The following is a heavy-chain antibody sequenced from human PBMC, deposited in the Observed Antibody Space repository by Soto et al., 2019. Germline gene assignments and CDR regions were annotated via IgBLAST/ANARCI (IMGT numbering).Heavy chain of an antibody. J-gene: IGHJ6*02. V-gene: IGHV4-59*01. CDR1: GGSISSYY. D-gene: IGHD3-9*01. CDR3: ARERGLVNNHYGMDV. CDR2: IYYSGST. Sequence: HSETLSLTCTVSGGSISSYYWSWIRQPPGKGLEWIGYIYYSGSTNYNPSLKSRVTISVDTSKNQFSLKLSSVTAADTAVYYCARERGLVNNHYGMDVWGQGTTVTVSS.